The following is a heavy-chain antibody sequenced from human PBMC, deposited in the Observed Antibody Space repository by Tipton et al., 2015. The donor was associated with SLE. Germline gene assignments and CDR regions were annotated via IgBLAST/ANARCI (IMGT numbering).Heavy chain of an antibody. CDR2: IRSKDYGGTP. CDR3: TRMTCSGGTCPDDY. D-gene: IGHD2-15*01. J-gene: IGHJ4*02. CDR1: GFTFGDCA. V-gene: IGHV3-49*04. Sequence: SLRLSCTTSGFTFGDCAVSWVRQAPGKGLEWVGFIRSKDYGGTPEYAASVRDRFTISRDDSKSIAYLQMNGLKTEDTAMYYCTRMTCSGGTCPDDYWGQGTLVTVSS.